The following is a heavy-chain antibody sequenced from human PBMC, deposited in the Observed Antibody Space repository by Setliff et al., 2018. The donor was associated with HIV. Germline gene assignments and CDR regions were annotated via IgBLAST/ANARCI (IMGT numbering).Heavy chain of an antibody. CDR2: ISAYNGDT. D-gene: IGHD2-8*01. Sequence: ASVKVSCKASGYTFTGYAISWVRQAPGQGLEWLGWISAYNGDTNYAQKVQGRVSRTIDTSTSTACMELRSLRSDDMAVYYCARRGVFDAFDIWGQGTMVTVSS. CDR1: GYTFTGYA. CDR3: ARRGVFDAFDI. J-gene: IGHJ3*02. V-gene: IGHV1-18*03.